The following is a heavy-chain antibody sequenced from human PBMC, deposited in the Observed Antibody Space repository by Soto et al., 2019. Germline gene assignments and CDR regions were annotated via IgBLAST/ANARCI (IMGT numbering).Heavy chain of an antibody. D-gene: IGHD3-10*01. J-gene: IGHJ4*02. V-gene: IGHV1-3*01. Sequence: QVQLVQSGAEVKKPGASVKVSCRASGYTFTAYPLHWVRQAPGQRLEWMGWINAANGDIGYSREFQGRVTITRDTSASTVYMEVSSQTSEDTAVYYCAKKDYYAAGVYHFDQWGQGTLVTVSS. CDR3: AKKDYYAAGVYHFDQ. CDR2: INAANGDI. CDR1: GYTFTAYP.